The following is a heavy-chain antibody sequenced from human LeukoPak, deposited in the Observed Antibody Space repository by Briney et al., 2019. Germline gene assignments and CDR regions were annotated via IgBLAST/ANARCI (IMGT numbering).Heavy chain of an antibody. CDR2: INPSGGST. D-gene: IGHD3-16*01. V-gene: IGHV1-46*01. Sequence: ASVKVSCKASGYTFTSYYMHWVRQAPGQGLEWMGIINPSGGSTSYAQKFQGRVTMTTDTSTSTAYMELRSLRSDDTAVYYCARGDFLGDAFDIWGQGTMVTVSS. CDR1: GYTFTSYY. J-gene: IGHJ3*02. CDR3: ARGDFLGDAFDI.